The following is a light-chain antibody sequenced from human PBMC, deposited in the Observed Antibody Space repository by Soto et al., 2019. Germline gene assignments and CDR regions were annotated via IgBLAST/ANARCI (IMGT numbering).Light chain of an antibody. V-gene: IGKV1-39*01. CDR2: DAS. CDR1: QSISGY. J-gene: IGKJ5*01. Sequence: DIQVTQSPPSLSASVGDRVTIICRVSQSISGYLNWYQQKPGKAPNLLIFDASSLQSGVPSRFSGRGSGAEYTLTISSLQPEDFATYFCQHSYSNFPITFGQGTRLEIK. CDR3: QHSYSNFPIT.